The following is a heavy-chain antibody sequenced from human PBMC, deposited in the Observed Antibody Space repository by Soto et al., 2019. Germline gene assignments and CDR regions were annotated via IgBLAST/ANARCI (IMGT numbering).Heavy chain of an antibody. J-gene: IGHJ5*02. CDR3: ARLTTEPYA. Sequence: SVPVSCMASGYTLTVYSLHWLRPAPGQGLAWMGWINPNCGGTNYEQMLQGRVTMTSDTSNSTAYMALSRLTSDDTAVYYCARLTTEPYAWGQGTLVTVSS. CDR1: GYTLTVYS. D-gene: IGHD3-3*01. V-gene: IGHV1-2*02. CDR2: INPNCGGT.